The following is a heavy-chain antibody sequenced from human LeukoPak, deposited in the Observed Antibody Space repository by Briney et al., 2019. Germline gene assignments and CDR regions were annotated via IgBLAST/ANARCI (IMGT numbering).Heavy chain of an antibody. D-gene: IGHD6-19*01. CDR2: IYTSGST. J-gene: IGHJ5*02. CDR3: ATPLAVAGWFDP. CDR1: GGSISSYY. Sequence: SETLSLTCTVSGGSISSYYWSWIRQPAGKGLEWIGRIYTSGSTNYNPSLKSRVTISVDTSKNQFSLKLSSVTAADTAVYYCATPLAVAGWFDPWGQGTLVTVSS. V-gene: IGHV4-4*07.